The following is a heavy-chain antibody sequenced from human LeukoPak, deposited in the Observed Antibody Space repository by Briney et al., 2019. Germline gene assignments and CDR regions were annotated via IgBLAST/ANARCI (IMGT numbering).Heavy chain of an antibody. D-gene: IGHD7-27*01. CDR2: ISPGGGTT. CDR1: GFAFDSEA. Sequence: GGSLRLSCAVSGFAFDSEAMSWVRKSPARGLEWVASISPGGGTTYYADSVKGRFTISRDNSKNTLYLQINSLRAEDTAVYYCAKDLNWGGRWGQGTLVTVSS. J-gene: IGHJ4*02. V-gene: IGHV3-23*01. CDR3: AKDLNWGGR.